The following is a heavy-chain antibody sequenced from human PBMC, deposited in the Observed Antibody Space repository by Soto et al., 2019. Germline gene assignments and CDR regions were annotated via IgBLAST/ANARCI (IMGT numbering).Heavy chain of an antibody. D-gene: IGHD4-4*01. CDR1: GFTFNRYW. CDR3: ARGGYDYSNPFDY. CDR2: INQDGSEK. Sequence: EVQLVESGGGLVQPGGSLRLSCAASGFTFNRYWMKWVRQAPGRGLEWMGNINQDGSEKHYVDSVKGRFTISRDNAKDSVYLQMNSLKAEDTAMYYCARGGYDYSNPFDYWGQGNLVKVSS. J-gene: IGHJ4*02. V-gene: IGHV3-7*04.